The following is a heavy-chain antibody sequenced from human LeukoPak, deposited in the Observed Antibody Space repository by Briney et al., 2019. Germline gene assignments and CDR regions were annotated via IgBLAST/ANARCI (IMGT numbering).Heavy chain of an antibody. CDR2: ISGSGGST. CDR3: AKDLEDSSGYCYVKYY. D-gene: IGHD3-22*01. V-gene: IGHV3-23*01. Sequence: GGSLRLSCAGSGFTFSSYAMSWVRQAPGKGLEWVSAISGSGGSTYYADSVKGQFTISRDNSKNTLYLQMNSLRAEDTAVYYCAKDLEDSSGYCYVKYYWGQGTLVTASS. J-gene: IGHJ4*02. CDR1: GFTFSSYA.